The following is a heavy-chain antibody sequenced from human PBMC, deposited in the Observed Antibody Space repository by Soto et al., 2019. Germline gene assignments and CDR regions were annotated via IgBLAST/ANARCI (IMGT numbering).Heavy chain of an antibody. CDR3: ARDGFWSGYSIPDDAFDI. J-gene: IGHJ3*02. D-gene: IGHD3-3*01. Sequence: EVQLVESGGGLIQPGGSLRLSCAASGFTVSSNYMSWVRQAPGKGLEWVSVIYSGGSTYYADSVKGRFTISRDNSKNTLYLQMNSLRAEDTAVYYCARDGFWSGYSIPDDAFDIWGQGTMVTVSS. V-gene: IGHV3-53*01. CDR1: GFTVSSNY. CDR2: IYSGGST.